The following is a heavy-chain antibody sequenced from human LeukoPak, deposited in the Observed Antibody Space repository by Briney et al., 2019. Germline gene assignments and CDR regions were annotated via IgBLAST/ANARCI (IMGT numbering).Heavy chain of an antibody. CDR1: GYTFTIYG. J-gene: IGHJ4*02. D-gene: IGHD6-13*01. Sequence: ASVKVSCKASGYTFTIYGISLVRQAPGQGLEWMGWISAYNGNTNYAQKLQGRVTMTTDTSTSTVYMELRSLRSDDTAVYYCARALSSSPPDYWGQGTLVTVSS. CDR3: ARALSSSPPDY. CDR2: ISAYNGNT. V-gene: IGHV1-18*01.